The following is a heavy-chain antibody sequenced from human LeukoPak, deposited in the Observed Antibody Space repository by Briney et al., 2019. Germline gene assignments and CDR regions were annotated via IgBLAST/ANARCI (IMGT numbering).Heavy chain of an antibody. CDR2: IYYSGST. V-gene: IGHV4-61*05. D-gene: IGHD6-6*01. CDR1: GGSISSSSYY. Sequence: SETLSLTCTVSGGSISSSSYYWGWIRQPPGKGLEWIGYIYYSGSTNYNPSLKSRVTISVDTSKNQFSLKLSSVTAADTAVYYCARVGVVEYSSSSGYYFDYWGQGTLVTVSS. CDR3: ARVGVVEYSSSSGYYFDY. J-gene: IGHJ4*02.